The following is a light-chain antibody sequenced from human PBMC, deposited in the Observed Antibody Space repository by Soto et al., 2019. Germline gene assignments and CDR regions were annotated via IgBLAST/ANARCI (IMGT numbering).Light chain of an antibody. V-gene: IGKV3-11*01. Sequence: EIVLTQSPATLSLSPGDRATLSCRASHSVGSLLAWYRQKPGQAPRLLIYFGSNRAAGIPPRFSGSGSGTHFTLTISSLESEDFAVYYCQQRDNWPLTFGGGTKVDIK. CDR2: FGS. CDR1: HSVGSL. CDR3: QQRDNWPLT. J-gene: IGKJ4*01.